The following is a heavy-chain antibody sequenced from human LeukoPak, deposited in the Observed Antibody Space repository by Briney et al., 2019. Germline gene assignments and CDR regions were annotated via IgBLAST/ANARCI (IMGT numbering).Heavy chain of an antibody. D-gene: IGHD3-9*01. V-gene: IGHV4-59*01. J-gene: IGHJ4*02. CDR3: ARFWYDILTGSYYFDY. CDR1: GGSISSYY. Sequence: SGTLSLTCTVSGGSISSYYWSWIRQPPGKGLEWIGYIYYSGSTNYNPSLKSRVTISVDTSKNQFSLKLSSVTAADTAVYYCARFWYDILTGSYYFDYWGQGTLVTVSS. CDR2: IYYSGST.